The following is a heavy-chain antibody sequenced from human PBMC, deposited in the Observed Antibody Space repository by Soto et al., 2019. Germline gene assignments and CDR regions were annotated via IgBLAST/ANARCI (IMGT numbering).Heavy chain of an antibody. CDR3: EREDYDFWSGYYGGRGWFDP. D-gene: IGHD3-3*01. CDR1: GFTFSSYG. Sequence: QVQLVESGGGVVQPGRSLRLSCAASGFTFSSYGMHWVRQAPGKGLEWVAVIWYDGSNKYYADYVKGRVTISRDNSKNTLYLQMNSLRAEDTAVYYCEREDYDFWSGYYGGRGWFDPWGQGTLVTVSS. J-gene: IGHJ5*02. V-gene: IGHV3-33*01. CDR2: IWYDGSNK.